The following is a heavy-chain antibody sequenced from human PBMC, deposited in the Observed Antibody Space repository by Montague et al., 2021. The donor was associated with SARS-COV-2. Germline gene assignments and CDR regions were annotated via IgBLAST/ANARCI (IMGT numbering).Heavy chain of an antibody. V-gene: IGHV4-39*01. D-gene: IGHD3-22*01. CDR3: ARFPTSYYYDSKAAPATPDAFDI. CDR2: IYYSGST. CDR1: GGSISSSSYY. J-gene: IGHJ3*02. Sequence: SETLYLNCTVSGGSISSSSYYWGWIRQPPGKGLEWIGSIYYSGSTYYNPSLKSRVTISVDTSKNQFSLKLSSVTAADTAVYYCARFPTSYYYDSKAAPATPDAFDIWGRGTMVTVSS.